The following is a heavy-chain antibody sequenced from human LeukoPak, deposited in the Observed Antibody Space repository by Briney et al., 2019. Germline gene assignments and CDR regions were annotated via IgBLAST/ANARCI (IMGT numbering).Heavy chain of an antibody. CDR3: AKDPAMVKYYFDY. CDR1: GFTFSSYG. Sequence: PGGSLRLSCAASGFTFSSYGMHWVRQAPGKGLEWVAFIRYDGSNKYYADSVKGRFTISRDNSKNTLYLQMSSLRAGDTAVYYCAKDPAMVKYYFDYWGQGTLVTVSS. D-gene: IGHD5-18*01. J-gene: IGHJ4*02. V-gene: IGHV3-30*02. CDR2: IRYDGSNK.